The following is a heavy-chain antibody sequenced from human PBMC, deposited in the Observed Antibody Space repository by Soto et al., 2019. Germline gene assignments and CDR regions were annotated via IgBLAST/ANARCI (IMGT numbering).Heavy chain of an antibody. D-gene: IGHD3-9*01. Sequence: GGSLRLSCAASGFTFSSYAMSWVRRAPGKGLEWVSAISGSGGSTYYADSVKGRFTISRDNSNNTLYLQMNSLRVEDTAVYYCAKDSHNFDWLSHSYFDYWGQGTLVTVSS. J-gene: IGHJ4*02. V-gene: IGHV3-23*01. CDR2: ISGSGGST. CDR1: GFTFSSYA. CDR3: AKDSHNFDWLSHSYFDY.